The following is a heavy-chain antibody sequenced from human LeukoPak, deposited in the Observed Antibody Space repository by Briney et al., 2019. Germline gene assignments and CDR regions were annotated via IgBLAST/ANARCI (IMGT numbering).Heavy chain of an antibody. CDR3: AKDPTDFDSSGQTYFDY. Sequence: GRSLRLSCAASGFTFSSYVMHWVRQAPGKGLEWVAIISYDGSNEYYADSVKGRFTISRDNSKNTLYLQMNSLRAADTAVYYCAKDPTDFDSSGQTYFDYWGQGTLVTVSS. CDR2: ISYDGSNE. J-gene: IGHJ4*02. V-gene: IGHV3-30*04. CDR1: GFTFSSYV. D-gene: IGHD3-22*01.